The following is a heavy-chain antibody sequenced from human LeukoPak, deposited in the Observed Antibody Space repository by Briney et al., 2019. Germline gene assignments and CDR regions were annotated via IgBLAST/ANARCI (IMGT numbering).Heavy chain of an antibody. V-gene: IGHV4-39*01. CDR2: IYYSGST. J-gene: IGHJ4*02. D-gene: IGHD3-22*01. Sequence: TSETLSLTCTVSGGSISSSSYYWGWIRQPPGKGLEWIGSIYYSGSTYYNPSLKSRVTISVDTSKYQFSLKLSSVTAADTAVYYCARHGRDSSASEFGYWGQGTLVTVSS. CDR3: ARHGRDSSASEFGY. CDR1: GGSISSSSYY.